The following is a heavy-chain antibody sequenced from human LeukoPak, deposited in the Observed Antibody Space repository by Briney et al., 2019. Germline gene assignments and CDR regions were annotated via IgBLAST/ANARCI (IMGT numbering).Heavy chain of an antibody. J-gene: IGHJ6*03. D-gene: IGHD1-1*01. V-gene: IGHV3-21*01. CDR2: INSGSTYM. Sequence: GGSLRLSCVASGFTFSSYSMNWVRQAPGKGLEWVSSINSGSTYMYYADSVKGRFTISRDNAKNSLHLQMDSLRAEDTAVYFCARVEATTGRNYHYYYMDVWGKGTTVIVSS. CDR1: GFTFSSYS. CDR3: ARVEATTGRNYHYYYMDV.